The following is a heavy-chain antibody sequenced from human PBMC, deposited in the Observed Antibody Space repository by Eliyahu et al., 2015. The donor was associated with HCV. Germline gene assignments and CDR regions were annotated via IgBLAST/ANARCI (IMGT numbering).Heavy chain of an antibody. J-gene: IGHJ6*02. CDR3: VRIVDRYYYNGVDV. D-gene: IGHD2-15*01. CDR2: ISXTGNTI. Sequence: QLVESGGGLVQPGGSLRLSCAASGFMFNAYSMNWVRRAPGKGLEWISYISXTGNTIKYANSVQGRFTITRDNANKSLFLQINSLRADDTAVYYCVRIVDRYYYNGVDVWGQGTTVTVSS. V-gene: IGHV3-48*01. CDR1: GFMFNAYS.